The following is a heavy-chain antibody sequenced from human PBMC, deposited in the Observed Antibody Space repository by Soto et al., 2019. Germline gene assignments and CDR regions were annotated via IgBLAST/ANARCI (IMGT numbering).Heavy chain of an antibody. V-gene: IGHV3-23*01. Sequence: PGGSLRLSCAASGFTFSSYAMSWVRQAPGKGLEWVSAISGSGGSTYYADSVKGRFTISRDNSKNTLYLQMNSLRAEDTAVYYCAKAHVLRFLEWPFDYWGQGTLVTVSS. CDR1: GFTFSSYA. D-gene: IGHD3-3*01. CDR2: ISGSGGST. J-gene: IGHJ4*02. CDR3: AKAHVLRFLEWPFDY.